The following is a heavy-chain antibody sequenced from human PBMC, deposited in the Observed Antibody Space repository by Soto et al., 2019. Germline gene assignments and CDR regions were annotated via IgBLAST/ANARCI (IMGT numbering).Heavy chain of an antibody. CDR1: GGTFSSYA. J-gene: IGHJ6*02. CDR3: ARDRSYGMDV. Sequence: SVKVSCKASGGTFSSYAISWVRQAPGQGLEWMGGIIPIFGTANYAQKFQGRVTITADESTSTSYMELSSLRSEDTAVYYCARDRSYGMDVWGQGTTVTVSS. V-gene: IGHV1-69*13. CDR2: IIPIFGTA. D-gene: IGHD3-16*02.